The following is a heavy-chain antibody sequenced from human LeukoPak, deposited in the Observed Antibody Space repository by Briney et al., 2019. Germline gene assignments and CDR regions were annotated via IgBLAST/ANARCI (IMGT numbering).Heavy chain of an antibody. D-gene: IGHD3-9*01. V-gene: IGHV4-61*02. J-gene: IGHJ4*02. CDR1: GGSISSGSYY. CDR2: IYSSGST. CDR3: ARRRIDWLFDY. Sequence: SETLSLACTVSGGSISSGSYYWSWIRQPAGKGLEWIGRIYSSGSTNYNPSLKSRVTISVDTSKNRFSLNLSSVTAADTAVYFCARRRIDWLFDYWGQGTLVTVSS.